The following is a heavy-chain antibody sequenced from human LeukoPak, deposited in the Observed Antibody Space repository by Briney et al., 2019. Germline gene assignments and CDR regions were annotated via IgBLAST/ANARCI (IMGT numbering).Heavy chain of an antibody. J-gene: IGHJ6*03. CDR3: ARDPVEMATISDYMDV. D-gene: IGHD5-24*01. Sequence: ASVKVSCKASGYTFTGYYMHWVRQAPGQGLEWMGWISVYNGNTNYAQKFQGRVTMTTDTSASTAYMELRSLRSDDTAVYYCARDPVEMATISDYMDVWGKGTTVTISS. V-gene: IGHV1-18*04. CDR2: ISVYNGNT. CDR1: GYTFTGYY.